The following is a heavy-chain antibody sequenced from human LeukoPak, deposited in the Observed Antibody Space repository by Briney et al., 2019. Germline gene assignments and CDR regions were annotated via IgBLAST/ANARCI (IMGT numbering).Heavy chain of an antibody. CDR1: GGSISSYY. D-gene: IGHD4-17*01. J-gene: IGHJ5*02. CDR3: ARTDYGDYNWFDP. CDR2: IYYSGST. Sequence: SETLSLTCTVSGGSISSYYWSWIRQPPGKGLEWIGYIYYSGSTNYNPSLKSRVTISVDTSKNQFSLKLSSVTAADTAVYYCARTDYGDYNWFDPWGQGTLVTVSS. V-gene: IGHV4-59*01.